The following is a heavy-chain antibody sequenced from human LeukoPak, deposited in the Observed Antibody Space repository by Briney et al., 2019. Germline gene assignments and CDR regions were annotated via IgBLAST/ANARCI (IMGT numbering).Heavy chain of an antibody. D-gene: IGHD6-13*01. J-gene: IGHJ4*02. CDR2: IDPSDSSP. Sequence: GESLKISCTGSGYSFTSYWISWVRQLRGKGLGWMGRIDPSDSSPNYSPSFQGHVTISADKSISTAYLLWSRLKASATAIYYCAIVLFSSRWCIDDSGQGTLVPVSS. V-gene: IGHV5-10-1*01. CDR3: AIVLFSSRWCIDD. CDR1: GYSFTSYW.